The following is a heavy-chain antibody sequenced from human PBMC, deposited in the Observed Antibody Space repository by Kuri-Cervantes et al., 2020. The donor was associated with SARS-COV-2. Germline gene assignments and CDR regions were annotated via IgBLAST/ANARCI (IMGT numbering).Heavy chain of an antibody. CDR2: IKRKTDGGTA. V-gene: IGHV3-15*01. J-gene: IGHJ4*02. CDR3: TTVRFGELLQYYFDY. D-gene: IGHD3-10*01. CDR1: GFTFINAW. Sequence: GGSLRLSCSASGFTFINAWMNWVRQAPGKGLEWVGRIKRKTDGGTADYAAPVRGRFTISRDDSKNTLYLQMNSLKTEDTAVYYCTTVRFGELLQYYFDYWGQGTLVTVSS.